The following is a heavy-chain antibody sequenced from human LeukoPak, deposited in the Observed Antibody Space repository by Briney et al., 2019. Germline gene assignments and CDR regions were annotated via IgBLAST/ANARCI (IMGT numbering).Heavy chain of an antibody. CDR2: ISSSSSTI. V-gene: IGHV3-48*04. J-gene: IGHJ4*02. CDR3: AGDVGGFDY. CDR1: GFTFSSYS. Sequence: GGSLRLSCAASGFTFSSYSMNWVRQAPGKGLEWVSYISSSSSTIYYADSVKGRFTISRDNAKNSLYLQMNSLRAEDTAVYYCAGDVGGFDYWGQGTLVTVSS. D-gene: IGHD3-16*01.